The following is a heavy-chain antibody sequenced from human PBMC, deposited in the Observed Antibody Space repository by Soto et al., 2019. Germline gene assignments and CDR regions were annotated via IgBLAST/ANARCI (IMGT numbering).Heavy chain of an antibody. CDR3: ARDHDYVWGSHRNWLGL. CDR2: IYHSGTT. V-gene: IGHV4-38-2*02. Sequence: SETLSLTCAVSSFSISSGYYWGWVRQPPGRGLEWIGSIYHSGTTNYSPSLESRVTISIDRTNNQLFLRLTSVTAADTAIYYCARDHDYVWGSHRNWLGLWGQGTPVTVSS. D-gene: IGHD3-16*01. CDR1: SFSISSGYY. J-gene: IGHJ5*02.